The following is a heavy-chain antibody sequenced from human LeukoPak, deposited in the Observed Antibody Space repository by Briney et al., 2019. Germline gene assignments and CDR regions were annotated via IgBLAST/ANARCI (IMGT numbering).Heavy chain of an antibody. Sequence: PSETLSLTCTVSGGSISSSSFYWGWIRQPPGKGLEWIGSIYYSGSTNYNPSLKSRVSISVDRSKTQIFLRLSSVTAADTAVYYCARLWGIAAPINWGQGTLVTVSS. V-gene: IGHV4-39*07. CDR2: IYYSGST. CDR1: GGSISSSSFY. CDR3: ARLWGIAAPIN. J-gene: IGHJ4*02. D-gene: IGHD6-13*01.